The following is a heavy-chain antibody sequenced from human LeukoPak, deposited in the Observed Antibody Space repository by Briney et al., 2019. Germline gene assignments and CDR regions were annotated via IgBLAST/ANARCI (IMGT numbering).Heavy chain of an antibody. CDR1: GFTFANYA. CDR2: ISYDGSNK. CDR3: ARAPRWLQSDY. J-gene: IGHJ4*02. V-gene: IGHV3-30-3*01. Sequence: PGGSLRLSCAASGFTFANYAMTWVRRAPGKGLEWVAVISYDGSNKYYADSVKGRFTISRDNSKNTLYLQMNSLRAEDTAVYYCARAPRWLQSDYWGQGTLVTVSS. D-gene: IGHD5-24*01.